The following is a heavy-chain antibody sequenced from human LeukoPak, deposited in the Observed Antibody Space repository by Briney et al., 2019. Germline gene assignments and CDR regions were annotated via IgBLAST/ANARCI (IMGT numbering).Heavy chain of an antibody. D-gene: IGHD1-26*01. CDR3: ARDPKPRYSGSYFCY. V-gene: IGHV3-33*01. J-gene: IGHJ4*02. CDR2: IWYDGSNK. CDR1: GFTFSSYG. Sequence: PGGSLRLSCAASGFTFSSYGMHWVRQAPGKGLEWVAVIWYDGSNKYYADSVKGRFTISRDNSKNTLYLQMNSLRAEDTAVYYCARDPKPRYSGSYFCYWGQGTLVTVSS.